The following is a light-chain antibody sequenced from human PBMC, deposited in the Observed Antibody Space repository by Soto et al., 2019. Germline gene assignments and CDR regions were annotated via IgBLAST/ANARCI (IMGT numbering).Light chain of an antibody. J-gene: IGLJ1*01. CDR2: EVS. Sequence: QSALTQPPSASGSPGQSVTISCTGTSSDVGGYNYVSWYQQRPGKAPKLMIYEVSKRPSGVPDRFSGSKSGNTASLTVSGLEAEDEADFFCGSYASYGGSGNRYVFGTGTKLTVL. V-gene: IGLV2-8*01. CDR1: SSDVGGYNY. CDR3: GSYASYGGSGNRYV.